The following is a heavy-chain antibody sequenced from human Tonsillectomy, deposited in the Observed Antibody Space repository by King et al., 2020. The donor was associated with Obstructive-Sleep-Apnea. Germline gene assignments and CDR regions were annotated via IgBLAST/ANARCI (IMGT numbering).Heavy chain of an antibody. CDR2: ISTGSDTT. Sequence: VQLVESGGGLVQPGGSLRLSCAASGFTFSSSDMHWARQAPGKGLEWVSYISTGSDTTHYADSVQGRFTISRDNAQNSLFLQMNSLRAEDTAVYYCVRDWFSSSWTWFDHWGQGTLVTVSS. CDR1: GFTFSSSD. J-gene: IGHJ5*02. CDR3: VRDWFSSSWTWFDH. D-gene: IGHD6-13*01. V-gene: IGHV3-48*04.